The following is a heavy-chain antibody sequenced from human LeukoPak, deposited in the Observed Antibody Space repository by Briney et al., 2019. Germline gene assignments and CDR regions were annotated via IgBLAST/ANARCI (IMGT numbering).Heavy chain of an antibody. V-gene: IGHV3-49*04. CDR3: SRNGLVDFDY. CDR1: GFAFYDFA. J-gene: IGHJ4*02. CDR2: IRRRAYGGAA. Sequence: PGRSLSLSCTPSGFAFYDFAMSWVRQPAGKGLEWVGFIRRRAYGGAAEYAASVKGRFIISRDDSKGIAYLQMNSLKTEDTAVYYCSRNGLVDFDYWGQGSRVIVSP.